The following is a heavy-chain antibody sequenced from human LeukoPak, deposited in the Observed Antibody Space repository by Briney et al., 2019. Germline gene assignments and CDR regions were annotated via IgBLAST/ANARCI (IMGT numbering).Heavy chain of an antibody. V-gene: IGHV4-39*07. CDR3: ARGAHITIFGVVIRTGFDP. D-gene: IGHD3-3*01. CDR1: GGSFSSHNYY. J-gene: IGHJ5*02. CDR2: IHYNGST. Sequence: SETLSLTCTVSGGSFSSHNYYWGWIRQPPGKGLEWIGSIHYNGSTYYKPSLKSRVTISVDTSKRQFSLKLSSVTAAGTAVYYCARGAHITIFGVVIRTGFDPWGQGTLVTVSS.